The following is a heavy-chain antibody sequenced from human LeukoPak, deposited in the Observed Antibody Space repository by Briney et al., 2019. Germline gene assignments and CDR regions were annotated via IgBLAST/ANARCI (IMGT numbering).Heavy chain of an antibody. CDR2: ISAYNGKT. D-gene: IGHD3-10*01. Sequence: GASVKVSCKASDYIFTTYGISWVRQAPGQGLEWMGWISAYNGKTNYAQSLQGRVTMTTDTSTSTAYMELRSLRSDDTAMYYCARGSGKYFYGWGFAPGAQGPLVTVSS. CDR3: ARGSGKYFYGWGFAP. CDR1: DYIFTTYG. J-gene: IGHJ5*02. V-gene: IGHV1-18*01.